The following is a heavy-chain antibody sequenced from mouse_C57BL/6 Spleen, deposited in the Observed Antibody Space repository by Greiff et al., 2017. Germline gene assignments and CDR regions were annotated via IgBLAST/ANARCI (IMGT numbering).Heavy chain of an antibody. CDR3: ARGGNPLYYGSSLDY. J-gene: IGHJ2*01. CDR1: GFTFSDYY. CDR2: INYDGSST. D-gene: IGHD1-1*01. V-gene: IGHV5-16*01. Sequence: EVKLVESEGGLVQPGSSMKLSCTASGFTFSDYYMAWVRQVPEKGLEWVANINYDGSSTYYLDSLKSRFIISRDNAKNILYLQMSSLKSEDTATYYCARGGNPLYYGSSLDYWGQGTTLTVSS.